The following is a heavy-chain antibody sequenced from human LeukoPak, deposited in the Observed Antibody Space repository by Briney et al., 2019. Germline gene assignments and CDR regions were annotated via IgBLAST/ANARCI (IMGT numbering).Heavy chain of an antibody. D-gene: IGHD3-10*01. CDR2: IYYGGAT. J-gene: IGHJ3*02. Sequence: SETLSLTCTVSGDSISSSYNYWAWIRQPPGKGLEWIGSIYYGGATYYSPSLKSRVTISVDTSKNHFSLRLNSVTAADTAVYYCARQFPPPGGIWFGEFHIWGQGTMVTVSS. CDR1: GDSISSSYNY. V-gene: IGHV4-39*01. CDR3: ARQFPPPGGIWFGEFHI.